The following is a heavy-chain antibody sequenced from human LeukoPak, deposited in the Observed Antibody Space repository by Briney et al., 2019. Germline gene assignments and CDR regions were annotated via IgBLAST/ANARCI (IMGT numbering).Heavy chain of an antibody. J-gene: IGHJ4*02. CDR1: GGSFTASY. D-gene: IGHD6-19*01. CDR2: IHHSGNT. CDR3: ARPFLRFSSGWHFDY. Sequence: SETLSLTCAVYGGSFTASYWSLIRQPPGKGLEWIGEIHHSGNTNYNLSLKSRVTISIYTSKNQFSLKLSSVTAADTGIYYCARPFLRFSSGWHFDYWGQGILVTVSS. V-gene: IGHV4-34*01.